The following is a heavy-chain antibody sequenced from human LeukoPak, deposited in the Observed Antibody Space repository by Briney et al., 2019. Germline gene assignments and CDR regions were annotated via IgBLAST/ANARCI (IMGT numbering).Heavy chain of an antibody. J-gene: IGHJ3*02. CDR3: ARPRLEYCSGGSCFDAFDI. Sequence: PGGSLRLSCAASGFMLSSYWMSWVRQAPGKGLEWVANIKQDGSEKYYVDSVKGRFTISRDNSKNTLFLQMNSLTAEDTAIYSCARPRLEYCSGGSCFDAFDIWGQGTMVTVSS. V-gene: IGHV3-7*03. D-gene: IGHD2-15*01. CDR1: GFMLSSYW. CDR2: IKQDGSEK.